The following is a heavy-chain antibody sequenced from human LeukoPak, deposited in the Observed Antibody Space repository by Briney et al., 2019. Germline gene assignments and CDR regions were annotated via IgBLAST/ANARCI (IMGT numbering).Heavy chain of an antibody. V-gene: IGHV3-23*01. CDR2: INNSGGST. D-gene: IGHD1-26*01. CDR3: ARKYSGTNPFDY. J-gene: IGHJ4*02. CDR1: GFTLNNYA. Sequence: RPGGSLRLSCAVSGFTLNNYAMSWVRQAPGKGLEWVSIINNSGGSTYYADSVKGRFTISRDLSKNTLYLQMNSLRAEDTALYYCARKYSGTNPFDYWGQGTLVTVSS.